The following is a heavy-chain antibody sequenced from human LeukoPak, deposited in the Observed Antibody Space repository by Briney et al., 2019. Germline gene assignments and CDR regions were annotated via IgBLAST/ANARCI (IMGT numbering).Heavy chain of an antibody. CDR1: GVSISSYY. V-gene: IGHV4-59*01. CDR2: IYYSGST. CDR3: ARDDYGGNSDAFDI. J-gene: IGHJ3*02. Sequence: PSETLSLTCTVSGVSISSYYWSWIRQPPGKGLEWIGYIYYSGSTNYNPSLKSRVTISVDTSKNQFSLKLSSVTAADTAVYYCARDDYGGNSDAFDIWGQGTMVTVSS. D-gene: IGHD4-23*01.